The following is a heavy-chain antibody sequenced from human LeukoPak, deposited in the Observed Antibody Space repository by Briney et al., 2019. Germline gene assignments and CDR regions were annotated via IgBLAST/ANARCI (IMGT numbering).Heavy chain of an antibody. CDR2: TSWSSGSL. CDR3: AKAGRFGEFCDY. V-gene: IGHV3-9*01. D-gene: IGHD3-10*01. CDR1: GFTFDEYA. Sequence: GGSLRLSCAASGFTFDEYAMHWVRQAPGKGLEWVSGTSWSSGSLGYAGSVKGRFTISRDNAKNSLYLQMNSLRPEDTALYYCAKAGRFGEFCDYWGQGILVTVSS. J-gene: IGHJ4*02.